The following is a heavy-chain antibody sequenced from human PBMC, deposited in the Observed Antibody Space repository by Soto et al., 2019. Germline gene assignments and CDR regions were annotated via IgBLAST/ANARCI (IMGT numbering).Heavy chain of an antibody. J-gene: IGHJ6*02. CDR3: TRDFGGV. CDR1: GFTLSDHY. V-gene: IGHV3-72*01. CDR2: SANKANSYTT. Sequence: EVQLVESGGDLVQPGGSLRLSCAASGFTLSDHYVDWVRQAPGKVLEWVGRSANKANSYTTQYAAAVKGRFTISRSDSENSLYLQMNSLRTEDTALYYCTRDFGGVWGQGTTVTVSS. D-gene: IGHD3-10*01.